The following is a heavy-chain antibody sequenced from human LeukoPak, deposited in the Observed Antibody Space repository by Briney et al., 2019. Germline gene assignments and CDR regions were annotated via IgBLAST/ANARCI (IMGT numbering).Heavy chain of an antibody. D-gene: IGHD1-26*01. J-gene: IGHJ4*02. Sequence: GGSLRLSCAASGFTFSSYAMHWVRQAPGKGLVYVSTISSNGDSTYYADSVKGRFTIFRDNSKNTLYLQMSSLRAEDTAVYYCVKDVIVGARRGHICSFDYWGQGTLVTVSS. V-gene: IGHV3-64D*06. CDR2: ISSNGDST. CDR3: VKDVIVGARRGHICSFDY. CDR1: GFTFSSYA.